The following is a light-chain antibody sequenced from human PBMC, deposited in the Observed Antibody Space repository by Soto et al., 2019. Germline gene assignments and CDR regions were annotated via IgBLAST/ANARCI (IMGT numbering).Light chain of an antibody. V-gene: IGKV3-20*01. J-gene: IGKJ2*01. CDR2: GAS. CDR1: QSVSSSY. CDR3: QQYGSSPNT. Sequence: EIVLTQSPGTLSLSPGERATLSCRASQSVSSSYLAWYQQKPGQAPRLLIYGASSRATGIPDRFSGSGSGKDFTLTISRLEPEDFGVYYCQQYGSSPNTFGQGTKLEIK.